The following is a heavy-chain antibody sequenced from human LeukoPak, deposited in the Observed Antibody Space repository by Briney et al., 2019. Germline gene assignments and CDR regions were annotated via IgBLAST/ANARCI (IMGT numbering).Heavy chain of an antibody. CDR3: ARHRAYSSSSPFDY. V-gene: IGHV4-59*08. CDR1: GVSISGLD. CDR2: IYYTGST. Sequence: SETLSLTCSVSGVSISGLDWSWIRQPPGKGLEWIGYIYYTGSTNYNPSLKSGVTMFVDMSKNQFSLRLSPVTGADTAVYYCARHRAYSSSSPFDYWGQGTLVTVSS. D-gene: IGHD6-6*01. J-gene: IGHJ4*02.